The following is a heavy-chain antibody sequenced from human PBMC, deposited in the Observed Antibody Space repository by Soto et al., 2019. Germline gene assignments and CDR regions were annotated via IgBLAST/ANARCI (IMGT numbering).Heavy chain of an antibody. Sequence: EVQLVESGGDLIQPGGSLRLSCAASGFSVRTDYMTWVRQPPGKGLEWVSVIYRDGTTYNADSVKGRFTISRDNSKNTVYLQMINLRVDDTALYYCARATGGTGWAWVDYWGQGTLVTVAS. CDR3: ARATGGTGWAWVDY. CDR1: GFSVRTDY. CDR2: IYRDGTT. D-gene: IGHD6-19*01. J-gene: IGHJ4*02. V-gene: IGHV3-53*01.